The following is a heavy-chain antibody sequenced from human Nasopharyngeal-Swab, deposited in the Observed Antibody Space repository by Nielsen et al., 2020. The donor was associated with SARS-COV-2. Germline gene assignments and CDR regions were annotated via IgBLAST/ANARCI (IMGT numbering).Heavy chain of an antibody. CDR2: IKLDGRET. V-gene: IGHV3-7*01. Sequence: GESLKISCAASGFTFSNYWMSWVRQTPGKRLEWLANIKLDGRETNYVDSVKGRFTISRDNAHNLLYLQMNDLRGGDTAVYYCTTERAGHADFWGQGTLVTVSS. J-gene: IGHJ4*02. CDR3: TTERAGHADF. CDR1: GFTFSNYW. D-gene: IGHD6-13*01.